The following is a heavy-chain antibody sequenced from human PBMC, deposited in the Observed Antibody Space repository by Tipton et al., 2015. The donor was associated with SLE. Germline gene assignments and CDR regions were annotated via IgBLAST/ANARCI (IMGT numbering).Heavy chain of an antibody. V-gene: IGHV4-61*08. CDR1: GGSVSSTGSY. CDR2: IYYSGST. Sequence: TLSLTCTVSGGSVSSTGSYWSWIRQPPGKGLEWIGYIYYSGSTNYNPSLKSRVTISVDTSKNQFSLKLSSVTAADTAVYYCARDLRSGGYYYYYYMDVWGKGTTVTVSS. J-gene: IGHJ6*03. D-gene: IGHD1-14*01. CDR3: ARDLRSGGYYYYYYMDV.